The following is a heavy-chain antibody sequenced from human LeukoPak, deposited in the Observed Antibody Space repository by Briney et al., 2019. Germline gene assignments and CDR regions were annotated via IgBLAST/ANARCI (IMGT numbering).Heavy chain of an antibody. J-gene: IGHJ4*02. CDR1: GYSISSGYY. Sequence: PSETLSLTCAVSGYSISSGYYWGWIRQPPGKGLEWIGSIYHSGSTYYNPSLKSRVTISVDTSKNQSSLKLSSVTAADTAVYYCAANSGYDQTDYWGQGTLVTVSS. CDR3: AANSGYDQTDY. V-gene: IGHV4-38-2*01. D-gene: IGHD5-12*01. CDR2: IYHSGST.